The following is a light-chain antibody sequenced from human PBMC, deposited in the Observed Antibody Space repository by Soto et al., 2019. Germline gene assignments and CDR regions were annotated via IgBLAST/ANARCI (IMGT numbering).Light chain of an antibody. CDR1: QSVSSNY. J-gene: IGKJ1*01. V-gene: IGKV3-20*01. CDR3: QQYDTSPRT. Sequence: EIVLTQSPGTLSLSPGERATLSCRATQSVSSNYLAWYQQKRGQAPRLLIYGASSTATGIPTRFSGSGSGTDFTLTISRLEPEDFAGYYCQQYDTSPRTFCQGTKVEI. CDR2: GAS.